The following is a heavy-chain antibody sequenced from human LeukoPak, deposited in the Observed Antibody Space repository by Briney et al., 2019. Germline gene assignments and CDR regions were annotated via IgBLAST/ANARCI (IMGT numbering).Heavy chain of an antibody. CDR3: TQRVGWYKTLDY. V-gene: IGHV3-49*04. J-gene: IGHJ4*02. CDR1: GFTFGDYA. D-gene: IGHD6-19*01. CDR2: IRSKAYGGTT. Sequence: GGSLRLSCTASGFTFGDYAMSWVRQAPGKGLEWVGFIRSKAYGGTTEYAASVKGRFTISRDDSKSIAYLQMNSLKTEDTAVYYCTQRVGWYKTLDYWGQGTLVTVSS.